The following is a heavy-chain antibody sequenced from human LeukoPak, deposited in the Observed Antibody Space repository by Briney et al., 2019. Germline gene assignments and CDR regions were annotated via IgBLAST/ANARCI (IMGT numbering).Heavy chain of an antibody. Sequence: PSETLSLTCTVSGDSIIKYYWSWIRQPPEKGLEWIGHVDYTGSTNYNPSLKSRVTISVDTSNNQFSLKVASATAADTAVYYCARAPADRFLEWSELYFDLWVRGALVTVSS. CDR1: GDSIIKYY. CDR3: ARAPADRFLEWSELYFDL. J-gene: IGHJ2*01. CDR2: VDYTGST. D-gene: IGHD3-3*01. V-gene: IGHV4-59*01.